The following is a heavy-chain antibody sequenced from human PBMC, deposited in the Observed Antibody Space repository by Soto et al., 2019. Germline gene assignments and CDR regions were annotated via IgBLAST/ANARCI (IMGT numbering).Heavy chain of an antibody. CDR1: GFTFRSYTFRSYW. CDR3: ARPVAAAGTHLYFYVLDA. D-gene: IGHD6-25*01. J-gene: IGHJ6*01. Sequence: EVQLVESGGGLVQPGGSLRLSCAASGFTFRSYTFRSYWMHWVRQVPGKGLVWVSRIDSDGSSTNYADSVKGRFTISRDNAKNTVYLRMNRLRTEDTGVYYCARPVAAAGTHLYFYVLDAWGQGTTVTVSS. V-gene: IGHV3-74*01. CDR2: IDSDGSST.